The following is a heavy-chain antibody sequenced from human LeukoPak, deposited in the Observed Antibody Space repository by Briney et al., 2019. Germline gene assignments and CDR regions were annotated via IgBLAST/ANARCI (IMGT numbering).Heavy chain of an antibody. CDR3: ARATLVGYFSYFYMDV. D-gene: IGHD1-26*01. CDR2: ISSSGST. J-gene: IGHJ6*03. Sequence: SETLSLTCFVSGDSISSHYWNWIRQPPGKGLEWIGYISSSGSTNYNPSLKSRVTVSIDTSKNQFSLNLSSVTAADTAVYYCARATLVGYFSYFYMDVWGKGATVTFSS. V-gene: IGHV4-59*11. CDR1: GDSISSHY.